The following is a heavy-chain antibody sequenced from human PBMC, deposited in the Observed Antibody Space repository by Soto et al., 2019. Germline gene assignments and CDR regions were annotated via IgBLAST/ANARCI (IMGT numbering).Heavy chain of an antibody. D-gene: IGHD3-22*01. CDR3: AAGSSGYPPFYYYYGMDV. V-gene: IGHV1-58*01. Sequence: SVKFSCKASGFTFTSSAVQWVRQARGQRLEWIGWIVVGSGNTNYAQKFQERVTITRDMSTSTAYMELSSLRSEDTAVYYCAAGSSGYPPFYYYYGMDVWGQGTTVTVSS. J-gene: IGHJ6*02. CDR1: GFTFTSSA. CDR2: IVVGSGNT.